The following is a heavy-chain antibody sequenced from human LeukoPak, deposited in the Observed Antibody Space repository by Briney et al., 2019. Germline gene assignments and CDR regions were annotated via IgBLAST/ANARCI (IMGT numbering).Heavy chain of an antibody. D-gene: IGHD3-22*01. CDR1: GDSVSRSDSY. V-gene: IGHV4-39*01. CDR2: IYYSGRT. J-gene: IGHJ1*01. Sequence: SETLSLTCSVSGDSVSRSDSYWDWIRQPPGKGLEWIGTIYYSGRTYYSPSLKGRVTMSVDPSNNQFSLSLMSVTAADTAIYYCARRRYYDGSGYLEWGQGTLLSVSS. CDR3: ARRRYYDGSGYLE.